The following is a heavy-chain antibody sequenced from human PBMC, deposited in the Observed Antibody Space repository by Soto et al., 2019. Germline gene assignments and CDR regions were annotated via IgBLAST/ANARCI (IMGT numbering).Heavy chain of an antibody. CDR3: ASYYGSGSYYSY. V-gene: IGHV3-48*04. CDR1: GFTFSSYS. CDR2: ISSSSSTI. Sequence: GGSLRLSCAASGFTFSSYSMNWVCQAPGKGREWVSYISSSSSTIYYADSVKGRFTISRDNAENSLYLQMNSLRAEDTAVYYCASYYGSGSYYSYSGQGTLVTVSS. J-gene: IGHJ4*02. D-gene: IGHD3-10*01.